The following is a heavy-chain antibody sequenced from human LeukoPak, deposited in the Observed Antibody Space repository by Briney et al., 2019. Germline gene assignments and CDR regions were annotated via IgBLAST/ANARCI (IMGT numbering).Heavy chain of an antibody. CDR2: IQYDGGNK. J-gene: IGHJ4*02. D-gene: IGHD5-12*01. CDR1: GFTFTNYG. Sequence: PGGSLRLSCTASGFTFTNYGIHWVRQAPGKGLEWVAFIQYDGGNKYYADSVKGRFTISRDNSKNTLYLQMNSLRAEDTAVYYCAKKTWDIVATIEDYWGQGTLVTVSS. CDR3: AKKTWDIVATIEDY. V-gene: IGHV3-30*02.